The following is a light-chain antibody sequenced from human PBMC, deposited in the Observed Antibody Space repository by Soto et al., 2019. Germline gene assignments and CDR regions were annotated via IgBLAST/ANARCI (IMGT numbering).Light chain of an antibody. CDR1: QSVSSTY. CDR2: GVS. Sequence: EIVLTQSPLTLPLSPLARATLSSTASQSVSSTYLAWYQQKPGQAPRLLIYGVSSRATGIPDRFSGSGSGTDFTLTISRLEPEDFAVYYCQQYGSSPETFGQGTKVDIK. J-gene: IGKJ1*01. V-gene: IGKV3-20*01. CDR3: QQYGSSPET.